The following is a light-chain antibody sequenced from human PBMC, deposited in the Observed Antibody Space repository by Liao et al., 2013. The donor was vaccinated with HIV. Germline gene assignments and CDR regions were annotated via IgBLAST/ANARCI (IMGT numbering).Light chain of an antibody. CDR2: YDN. J-gene: IGLJ3*02. Sequence: SYVLTQPPSVSVAPGATARITCGGDNIGSKSVHWYQQGPGQAPVLVISYDNGRPSGIPERFSGSNSGNTATLTVSRVDAGDEADYYCQVWDNTAEHPVFGGGTRLTVL. CDR3: QVWDNTAEHPV. V-gene: IGLV3-21*04. CDR1: NIGSKS.